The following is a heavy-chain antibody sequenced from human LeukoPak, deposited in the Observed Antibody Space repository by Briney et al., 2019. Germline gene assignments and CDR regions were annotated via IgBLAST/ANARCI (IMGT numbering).Heavy chain of an antibody. Sequence: ASVKVSCKASGYTFTAYYLHWVRQSPGQRLEWMGRINPNSGGTNYEQKFQGMVNMTRDTYISTAYMELSRLRSDDTAVYYCARESHNLDDAFDIWGQGTMVTVSS. CDR1: GYTFTAYY. CDR2: INPNSGGT. CDR3: ARESHNLDDAFDI. D-gene: IGHD5-24*01. V-gene: IGHV1-2*06. J-gene: IGHJ3*02.